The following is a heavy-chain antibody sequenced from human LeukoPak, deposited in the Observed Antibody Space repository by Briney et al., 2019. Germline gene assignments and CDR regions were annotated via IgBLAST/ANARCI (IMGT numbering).Heavy chain of an antibody. J-gene: IGHJ4*02. V-gene: IGHV3-33*01. CDR2: IWYDGSNK. Sequence: GGSLRLSCAASGFTFSSYGMHWVRQAPGKGLEWVAVIWYDGSNKYCADTVTGRFTISRDNSKNTLYLQMNSLRAETTAVYYSAREHVLLWFGELLDWGQGTLVTVSS. CDR3: AREHVLLWFGELLD. D-gene: IGHD3-10*01. CDR1: GFTFSSYG.